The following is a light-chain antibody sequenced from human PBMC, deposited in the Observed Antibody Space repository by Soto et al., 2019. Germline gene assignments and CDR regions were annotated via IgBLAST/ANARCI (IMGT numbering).Light chain of an antibody. J-gene: IGKJ1*01. V-gene: IGKV3-20*01. CDR2: SAS. Sequence: EIVMTQSPATLSVSPGERATLSCRASPTVTGNYLAWYHQKPGQAPRLLIHSASSRATGIPDRFSASGTGTDFTLTISRLEPEDFAVYYCQQYSASPRTFGQGTKVDIK. CDR3: QQYSASPRT. CDR1: PTVTGNY.